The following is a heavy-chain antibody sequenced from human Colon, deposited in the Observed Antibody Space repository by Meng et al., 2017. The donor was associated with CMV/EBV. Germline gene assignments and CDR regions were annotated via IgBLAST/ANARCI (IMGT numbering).Heavy chain of an antibody. J-gene: IGHJ4*02. CDR1: GFRFNNDV. Sequence: EEQVCDAVGDLVQLCGSPSLPCAVSGFRFNNDVMTWFRQAPGKGLEWVATISGNGASAYYADSVKGRFTIARDNSKNMVYLQMKTLRDEDTAVYYCAKGFYWGQGPLVTVSS. V-gene: IGHV3-23*01. CDR2: ISGNGASA. CDR3: AKGFY.